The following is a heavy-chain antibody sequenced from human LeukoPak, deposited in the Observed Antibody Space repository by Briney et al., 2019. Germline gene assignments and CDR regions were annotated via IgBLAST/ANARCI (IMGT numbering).Heavy chain of an antibody. D-gene: IGHD5-18*01. CDR2: ISSSSSYI. Sequence: GGSLRLSCAASGFTFSSYSMNWVRRAPGKGLEWVSSISSSSSYIYYADSVKGRFTISRDNAKNSLYLQMNSLRAEDTAVYYCAREGGYSYGYPGGFDYWGQGTLVTVSS. CDR3: AREGGYSYGYPGGFDY. V-gene: IGHV3-21*01. J-gene: IGHJ4*02. CDR1: GFTFSSYS.